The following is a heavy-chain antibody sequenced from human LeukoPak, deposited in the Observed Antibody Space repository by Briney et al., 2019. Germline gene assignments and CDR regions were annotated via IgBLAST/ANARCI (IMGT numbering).Heavy chain of an antibody. CDR2: ISSSSSYI. J-gene: IGHJ6*02. Sequence: GGSLRLSCAATGFTVSSNYMSWVRQAPGKGLEWVSSISSSSSYIYYADSVKGRFTISRDNAKNSLYLQMNSLRAEDTAVYYCARDSAVATYYGVDVWGQGTTVTVSS. V-gene: IGHV3-21*01. CDR1: GFTVSSNY. D-gene: IGHD6-19*01. CDR3: ARDSAVATYYGVDV.